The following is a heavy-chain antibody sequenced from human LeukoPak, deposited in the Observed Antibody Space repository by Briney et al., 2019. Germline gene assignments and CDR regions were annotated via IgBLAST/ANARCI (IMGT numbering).Heavy chain of an antibody. V-gene: IGHV3-7*01. D-gene: IGHD5-24*01. CDR2: IKQDGSGK. Sequence: GGSLRLSCAASGFTFSSYWMSWVRQAPGKGLEWVANIKQDGSGKYYVDSVKGRFTISRDNAENSLYLQMNSLRAEDTAVYFCARLRSTQLRYFDVDHWGQGTLVTVSS. J-gene: IGHJ4*02. CDR3: ARLRSTQLRYFDVDH. CDR1: GFTFSSYW.